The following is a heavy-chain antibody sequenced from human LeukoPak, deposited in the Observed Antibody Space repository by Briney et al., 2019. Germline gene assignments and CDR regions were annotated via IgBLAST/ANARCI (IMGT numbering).Heavy chain of an antibody. V-gene: IGHV3-21*01. D-gene: IGHD6-6*01. CDR3: ASGFSSSPYFDY. CDR2: ITGSSSYI. CDR1: GFTFSTYY. J-gene: IGHJ4*02. Sequence: GGSLRLSCAASGFTFSTYYMNWVRQAPGKGLEWVSFITGSSSYIYYTDSVKDRFTISRDNAKNSLFLQMNSLRDEDTAVYYCASGFSSSPYFDYWGQGTLVTVSS.